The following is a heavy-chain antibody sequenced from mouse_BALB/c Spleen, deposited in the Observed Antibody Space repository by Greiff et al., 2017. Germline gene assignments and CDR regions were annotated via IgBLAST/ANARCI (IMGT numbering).Heavy chain of an antibody. CDR1: GFTFSSYA. J-gene: IGHJ3*01. CDR2: ISSGGSYT. CDR3: AKVYDGYYGWFAY. V-gene: IGHV5-9-4*01. D-gene: IGHD2-3*01. Sequence: EVHLVESGGGLVKPGGSLKLSCAASGFTFSSYAMSWVRQSPEKRLEWVAEISSGGSYTYYPDTVTGRFTISRDNAKNTLYLEMSSLRSEDTAMYYCAKVYDGYYGWFAYWGQGTLVTVSA.